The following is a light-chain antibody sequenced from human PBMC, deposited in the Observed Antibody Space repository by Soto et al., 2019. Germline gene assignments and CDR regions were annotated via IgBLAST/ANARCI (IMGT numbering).Light chain of an antibody. CDR1: QSVSSY. Sequence: EIVLTQSPATLSLAPGERATLSCRASQSVSSYLAWYQQKPGQAPRLLIYDASNRATGIPARFIGSGSGTDFTLTISSLDPGDFAVYYCQQRSNWPPLTFGGGTKVEIK. J-gene: IGKJ4*01. V-gene: IGKV3-11*01. CDR2: DAS. CDR3: QQRSNWPPLT.